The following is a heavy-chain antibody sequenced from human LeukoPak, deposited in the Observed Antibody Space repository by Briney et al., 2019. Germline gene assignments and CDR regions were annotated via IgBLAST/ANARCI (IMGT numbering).Heavy chain of an antibody. V-gene: IGHV1-2*02. CDR3: ARGPRYSYGPLNRRNWFDP. CDR2: INPNSGGT. CDR1: GYTFTGYY. J-gene: IGHJ5*02. Sequence: GASVKVSCKASGYTFTGYYMHWVRQAPGQGLEWMGWINPNSGGTNYAQKFQGRVTMTRDTSISTAYMELSSLRSEDTAVYYCARGPRYSYGPLNRRNWFDPWGQGTLVTVSS. D-gene: IGHD5-18*01.